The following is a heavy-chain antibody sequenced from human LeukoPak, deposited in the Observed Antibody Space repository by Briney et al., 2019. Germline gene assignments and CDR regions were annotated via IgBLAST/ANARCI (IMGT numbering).Heavy chain of an antibody. V-gene: IGHV3-20*04. CDR2: INWNGGST. CDR3: ARAQTYGDSRLLLDY. J-gene: IGHJ4*02. D-gene: IGHD4-17*01. Sequence: GALRLSCAASGFTFGNYGMSWVRQAPGKGLEWVSGINWNGGSTGYADSVEGRFTISRDNAKNSQYLQMNSLSVGDTALYYCARAQTYGDSRLLLDYWGQGTLVTVSS. CDR1: GFTFGNYG.